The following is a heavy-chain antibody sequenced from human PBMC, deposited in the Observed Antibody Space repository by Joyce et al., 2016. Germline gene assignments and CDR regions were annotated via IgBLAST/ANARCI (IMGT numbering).Heavy chain of an antibody. CDR2: IYYTGST. V-gene: IGHV4-61*01. D-gene: IGHD6-19*01. CDR3: ARGKSVPVAGNGMDV. Sequence: QVHLQESGQGLVKPSENVSLISTVSAGSVTSGTYYGGWIRLPPGKGLEWIGYIYYTGSTNYNPSLKNRVTISIDTSKNQFSLKLSSVTAADTAVYYCARGKSVPVAGNGMDVWGPGTTVTISS. J-gene: IGHJ6*02. CDR1: AGSVTSGTYY.